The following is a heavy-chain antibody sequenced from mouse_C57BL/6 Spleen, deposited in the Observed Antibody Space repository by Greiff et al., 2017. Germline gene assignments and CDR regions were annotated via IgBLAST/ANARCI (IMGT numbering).Heavy chain of an antibody. D-gene: IGHD3-3*01. V-gene: IGHV1-26*01. Sequence: EVQLQQSGPELVKPGASVKISCKASGYTFTDYYMNWVKQSHGKSLEWIGDINPNNGGTSYNQKFKGKATLTVDKSSSTAYMELRSLTSEDSAVYYCARRAVLYYFDYWGQGTTLTVSS. CDR3: ARRAVLYYFDY. CDR1: GYTFTDYY. J-gene: IGHJ2*01. CDR2: INPNNGGT.